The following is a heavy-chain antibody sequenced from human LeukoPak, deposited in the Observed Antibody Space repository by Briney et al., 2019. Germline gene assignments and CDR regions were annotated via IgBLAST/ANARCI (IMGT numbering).Heavy chain of an antibody. D-gene: IGHD4-17*01. CDR1: GFTFSSYA. V-gene: IGHV3-23*01. CDR3: AKDPATGNYYYYYMDV. Sequence: PTGVSLRLSCAASGFTFSSYAMSWVRQAPGKGLEWVSAISGSGGSTYYADSVKGRFTISRDNSKNTLYLQMNSLRAEDTAVYYCAKDPATGNYYYYYMDVWGKGTTVTVSS. J-gene: IGHJ6*03. CDR2: ISGSGGST.